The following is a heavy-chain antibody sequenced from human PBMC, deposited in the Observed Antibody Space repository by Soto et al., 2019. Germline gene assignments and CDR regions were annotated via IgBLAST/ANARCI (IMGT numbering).Heavy chain of an antibody. J-gene: IGHJ5*02. CDR1: GVSIISYY. CDR2: IYYSGST. V-gene: IGHV4-59*01. D-gene: IGHD4-17*01. Sequence: SATLSLTCTVSGVSIISYYWSWILQPPGKGLEWIGYIYYSGSTNYNPSLKSRVTISVDTSKNQFSLKLSSVTAADTAVYYCARDSGRLPPISSFDPCAPRTLAPVSS. CDR3: ARDSGRLPPISSFDP.